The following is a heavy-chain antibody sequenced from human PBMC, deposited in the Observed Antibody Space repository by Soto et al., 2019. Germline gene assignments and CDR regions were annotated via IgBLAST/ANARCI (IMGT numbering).Heavy chain of an antibody. J-gene: IGHJ3*01. CDR3: ARWLPITTVAGDDGAFDF. CDR1: GGSISSGAYS. Sequence: PSETLSLTCAVSGGSISSGAYSWSWILHPPGKGLEWIGYIYRSGSTFYSPSLKSRVTISVDRSKNQFSLKLSSVTAADTAVYYCARWLPITTVAGDDGAFDFWGQGTTVTVSS. V-gene: IGHV4-30-2*01. D-gene: IGHD3-10*01. CDR2: IYRSGST.